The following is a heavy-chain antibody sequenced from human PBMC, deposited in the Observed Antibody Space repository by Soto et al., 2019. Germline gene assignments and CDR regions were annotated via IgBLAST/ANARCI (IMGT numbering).Heavy chain of an antibody. CDR1: GFTFSSYW. Sequence: SMRLSCAASGFTFSSYWMSWVRQAPGKGLEWVANIKQDGSEKYYVDSVKGRFTISRDNAKNSLYLQMNSLRAEDTAVYYCARGIAARYYYYYRMDVWGQGTTVTVS. CDR2: IKQDGSEK. V-gene: IGHV3-7*03. D-gene: IGHD6-6*01. J-gene: IGHJ6*02. CDR3: ARGIAARYYYYYRMDV.